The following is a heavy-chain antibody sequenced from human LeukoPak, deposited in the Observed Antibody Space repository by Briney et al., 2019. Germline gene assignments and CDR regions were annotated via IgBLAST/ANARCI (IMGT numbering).Heavy chain of an antibody. D-gene: IGHD4-23*01. CDR2: IYYSGST. V-gene: IGHV4-31*03. Sequence: SQTLSLTCTVSGGSISSGGYYWSWLRQHQGKGLEWIGYIYYSGSTYYNPSLKSRVTISVDTSKNQFSLKLSSVTAADTAVYYCARGGYGGNSVFDYWGQGTLVTVSS. J-gene: IGHJ4*02. CDR1: GGSISSGGYY. CDR3: ARGGYGGNSVFDY.